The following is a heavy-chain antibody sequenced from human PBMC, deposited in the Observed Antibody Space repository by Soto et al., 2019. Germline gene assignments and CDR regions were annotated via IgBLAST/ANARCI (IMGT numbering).Heavy chain of an antibody. Sequence: GGSLSLSCAASGFTFSSYDMHWVRQATGKGLEWVSAIGTAGDTYYPGSVKGRFTISRENAKNSLYLQMNSLRAEDTAVYYCARGFSIAATAGYFDLWGRGTLVTVSS. D-gene: IGHD2-15*01. CDR3: ARGFSIAATAGYFDL. CDR2: IGTAGDT. V-gene: IGHV3-13*01. CDR1: GFTFSSYD. J-gene: IGHJ2*01.